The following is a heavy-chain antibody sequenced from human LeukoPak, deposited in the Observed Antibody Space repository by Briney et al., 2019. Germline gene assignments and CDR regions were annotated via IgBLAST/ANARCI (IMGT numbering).Heavy chain of an antibody. CDR3: ARDGIAVAATDYFDY. CDR1: GFTVSSSY. Sequence: PGGSLRLSCAASGFTVSSSYMSWVRQAPGKGLEWVSVIYSGGSTYYADSVKGRFTISRDNSKNTLYLQMNSLRAEDTAVYYCARDGIAVAATDYFDYWGQGTLVTVSS. D-gene: IGHD6-19*01. CDR2: IYSGGST. V-gene: IGHV3-66*01. J-gene: IGHJ4*02.